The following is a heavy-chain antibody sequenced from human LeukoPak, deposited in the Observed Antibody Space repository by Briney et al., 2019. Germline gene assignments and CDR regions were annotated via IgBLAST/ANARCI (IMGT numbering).Heavy chain of an antibody. Sequence: ASVKVSCKASGYTFTSYGISWVRQAPGQGLEWMGSISAYNGNTNYAQKLQGRVTMTTDTSTSTAYMELRSLRSDDKAVYYCARDPVAVTTDDAFDIWGQGTMVTASS. CDR2: ISAYNGNT. CDR1: GYTFTSYG. J-gene: IGHJ3*02. CDR3: ARDPVAVTTDDAFDI. D-gene: IGHD4-17*01. V-gene: IGHV1-18*04.